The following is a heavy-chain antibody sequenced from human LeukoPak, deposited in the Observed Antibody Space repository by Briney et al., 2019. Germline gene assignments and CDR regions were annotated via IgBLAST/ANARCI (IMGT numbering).Heavy chain of an antibody. CDR2: INHSGST. V-gene: IGHV4-34*01. J-gene: IGHJ4*02. D-gene: IGHD3-3*01. CDR3: ARSYYDFWSGYYPVYYFDY. Sequence: SETLSLTCAVYGGSFSGYYWSWIRQPPGKGLEWIGEINHSGSTNYNPSLKSRVTISVATSKNQFSLKLSSVTAADTAVYYCARSYYDFWSGYYPVYYFDYWGQGTLVTVSS. CDR1: GGSFSGYY.